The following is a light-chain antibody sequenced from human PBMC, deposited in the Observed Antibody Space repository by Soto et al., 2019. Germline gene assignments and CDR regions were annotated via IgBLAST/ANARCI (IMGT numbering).Light chain of an antibody. CDR1: ELGDKF. Sequence: SYELAQPPSVSVSPGQTASISCSGHELGDKFTAWYQQKPGQAPVLVIYQDRKRPSGIPERFSGSNSGTTATLTISATQPVDEADYYCQAWDKTVVFGGGTQLTV. CDR2: QDR. CDR3: QAWDKTVV. J-gene: IGLJ2*01. V-gene: IGLV3-1*01.